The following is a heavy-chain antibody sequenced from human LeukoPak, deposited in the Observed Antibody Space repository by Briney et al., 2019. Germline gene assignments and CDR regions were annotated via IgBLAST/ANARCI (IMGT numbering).Heavy chain of an antibody. CDR1: GGTFSSYA. D-gene: IGHD6-19*01. Sequence: VASVKVSCKASGGTFSSYAISWVRQAPGQGLEWMGGIIPIFGTANYAQKFQGRVTITADESTSTAYMELSSLRSEDTAVYYCARFNLGWQWPRHDYWGQGTLVTVSS. V-gene: IGHV1-69*13. CDR3: ARFNLGWQWPRHDY. J-gene: IGHJ4*02. CDR2: IIPIFGTA.